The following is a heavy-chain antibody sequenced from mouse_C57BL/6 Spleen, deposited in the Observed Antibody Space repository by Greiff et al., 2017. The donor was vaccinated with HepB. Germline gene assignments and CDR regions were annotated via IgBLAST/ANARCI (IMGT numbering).Heavy chain of an antibody. Sequence: QVQLQQPGAELVMPGASVKLSCKASGYTFTSYWMHWVKQRPGQGLEWIGEIDPSDSYTNYNQKFKGKSTLTVDKSSSTAYMQLSSLTSEDSAVYYCARGTITTVVGAMDYWGQGTSVTVSS. D-gene: IGHD1-1*01. CDR3: ARGTITTVVGAMDY. CDR1: GYTFTSYW. V-gene: IGHV1-69*01. J-gene: IGHJ4*01. CDR2: IDPSDSYT.